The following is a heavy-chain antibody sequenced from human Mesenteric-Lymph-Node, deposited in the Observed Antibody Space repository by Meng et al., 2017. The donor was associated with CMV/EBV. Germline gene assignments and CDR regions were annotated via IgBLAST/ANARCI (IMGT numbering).Heavy chain of an antibody. V-gene: IGHV3-74*01. Sequence: GGSLRLSCAASGFTFSNYWMHWVRQAPGKGLVWVSRIHSDGSSTTYADSVKGRFTISRDNAKNTLYLQMNSLRADDTAVYYCARDFWSGYSSYYYYGMDVWGQGTTVTVSS. D-gene: IGHD3-3*01. CDR1: GFTFSNYW. J-gene: IGHJ6*02. CDR3: ARDFWSGYSSYYYYGMDV. CDR2: IHSDGSST.